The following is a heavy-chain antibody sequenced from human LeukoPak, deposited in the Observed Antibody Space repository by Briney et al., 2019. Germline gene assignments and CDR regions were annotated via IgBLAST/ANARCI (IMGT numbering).Heavy chain of an antibody. CDR1: GFTFSSYS. CDR2: ISSSSSYI. CDR3: ASIPNYGDLYWFDP. D-gene: IGHD4-17*01. Sequence: GGSLRLSCAASGFTFSSYSMNWVRQAPGKGLEWVSSISSSSSYIYYADSVKGRFTISRDNAKNSLYLQMNSLRAEDTAVYYCASIPNYGDLYWFDPWGQGTLVTVSS. V-gene: IGHV3-21*01. J-gene: IGHJ5*02.